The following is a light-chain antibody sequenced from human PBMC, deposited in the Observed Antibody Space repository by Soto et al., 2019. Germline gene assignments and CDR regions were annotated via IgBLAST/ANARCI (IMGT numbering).Light chain of an antibody. J-gene: IGKJ1*01. CDR3: QQYNNWPPDMT. CDR1: QSVSSN. V-gene: IGKV3-15*01. Sequence: EIVMTQSPATLSVSPGERATLSCRASQSVSSNLAWYQQKPGQAPRLLIYGSSTRATGIPARFSGSGSGTEFPLTISSLQSEDCAIYFCQQYNNWPPDMTFGQGTKVEIK. CDR2: GSS.